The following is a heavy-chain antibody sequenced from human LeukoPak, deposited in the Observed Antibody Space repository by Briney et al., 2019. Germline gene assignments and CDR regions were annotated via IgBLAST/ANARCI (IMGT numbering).Heavy chain of an antibody. CDR3: ATYCSSTSCYMGLTY. D-gene: IGHD2-2*02. CDR1: GYTFTSYG. Sequence: ASVKVSCKASGYTFTSYGISWVRQAPGQGLEWMGWISAYNGNTDYAQNLQGRVTMTEDTSTDTAYMELSSLRSEDTAVYYCATYCSSTSCYMGLTYWGQGTLVTVSS. J-gene: IGHJ4*02. V-gene: IGHV1-18*01. CDR2: ISAYNGNT.